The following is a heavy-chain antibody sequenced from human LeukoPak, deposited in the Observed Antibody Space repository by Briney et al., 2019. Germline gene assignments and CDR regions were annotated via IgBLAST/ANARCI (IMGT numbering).Heavy chain of an antibody. V-gene: IGHV3-21*06. Sequence: PGGPLRLFCAASGFPFSSYAMPGVPQAPGKRLEGVSSMSSGGSYIYYADSVRGRFTISRDNAKDSLFLLMNSLRVEGTAVYYCARGRPTGSSRRFVVQWGQGTLVTVSS. CDR3: ARGRPTGSSRRFVVQ. CDR2: MSSGGSYI. CDR1: GFPFSSYA. D-gene: IGHD2-15*01. J-gene: IGHJ4*02.